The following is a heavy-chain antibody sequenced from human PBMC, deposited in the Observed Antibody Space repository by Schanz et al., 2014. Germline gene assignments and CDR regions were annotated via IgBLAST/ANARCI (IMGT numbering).Heavy chain of an antibody. J-gene: IGHJ4*02. CDR1: GFAFRSYA. D-gene: IGHD2-2*02. CDR3: AGGEYQLLYGN. V-gene: IGHV3-48*01. Sequence: AQLVESGGGVVQPGRSLRLSCAASGFAFRSYAMHWVRQAPGKGLEWISYISSTSRATYYADSVKGRFTISRDNAKNSLFLQMNSLRAEDTAVYYCAGGEYQLLYGNWGQGTLVTVSS. CDR2: ISSTSRAT.